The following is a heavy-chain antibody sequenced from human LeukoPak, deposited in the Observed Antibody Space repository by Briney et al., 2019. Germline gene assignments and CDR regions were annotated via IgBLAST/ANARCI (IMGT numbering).Heavy chain of an antibody. CDR1: GFTFDDYA. Sequence: PGGSLRLSCAASGFTFDDYAMHWVRQAPGKGLEWVSLISGDGATTYYAASVKGRFTISRDNAKNSLYLQMNSLRDEDTAVYYCARGGSSGYLSPPDCWGQGTLVTVSS. V-gene: IGHV3-43*02. CDR2: ISGDGATT. J-gene: IGHJ4*02. D-gene: IGHD3-22*01. CDR3: ARGGSSGYLSPPDC.